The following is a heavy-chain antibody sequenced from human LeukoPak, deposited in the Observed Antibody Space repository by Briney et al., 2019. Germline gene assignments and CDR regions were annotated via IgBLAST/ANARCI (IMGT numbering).Heavy chain of an antibody. V-gene: IGHV3-20*04. J-gene: IGHJ3*02. CDR3: ANSPGYDSSGYFDAFDI. CDR2: INWNGGST. D-gene: IGHD3-22*01. CDR1: GFTFDDYG. Sequence: GGSLRLSCAASGFTFDDYGMSWVRQAPGKGLEWVSGINWNGGSTGYAGSVKGRFTISRDNAKNSLYLQMNSLRAEDTALYYCANSPGYDSSGYFDAFDIWGQGTMVTVSS.